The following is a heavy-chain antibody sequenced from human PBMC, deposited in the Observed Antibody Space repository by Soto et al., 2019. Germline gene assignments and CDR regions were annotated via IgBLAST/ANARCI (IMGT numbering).Heavy chain of an antibody. CDR1: GGSISNSNYY. Sequence: SETLSLTCTVSGGSISNSNYYWGWIRQPPGKGLEWIGSIYYSGNTYYNPSLGSRVTISVDKSNNEFSLKVISVTAADTAVYYCARLEGLATISYYFDCWGQGSRVTVSS. V-gene: IGHV4-39*01. CDR3: ARLEGLATISYYFDC. J-gene: IGHJ4*02. D-gene: IGHD3-9*01. CDR2: IYYSGNT.